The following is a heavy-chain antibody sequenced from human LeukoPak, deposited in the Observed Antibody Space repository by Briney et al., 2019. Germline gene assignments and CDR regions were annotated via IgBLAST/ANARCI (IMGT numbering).Heavy chain of an antibody. D-gene: IGHD2-15*01. CDR2: IKNVGGNT. Sequence: TGGSLRLSCAASGFTFSSYARSWVRQAPGKGLEWISSIKNVGGNTYYADSVKGRFTISRDDSKNTLNLQMSSLRAEDSAIYYCAKCGTGSCFSRTDSWGQGTLVTVSS. CDR1: GFTFSSYA. V-gene: IGHV3-23*01. J-gene: IGHJ4*02. CDR3: AKCGTGSCFSRTDS.